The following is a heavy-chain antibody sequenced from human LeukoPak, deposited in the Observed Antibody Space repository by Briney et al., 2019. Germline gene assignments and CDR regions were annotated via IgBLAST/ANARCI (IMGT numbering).Heavy chain of an antibody. CDR2: IDGDESAT. J-gene: IGHJ4*02. Sequence: GGSLRLSCAASGFTFRSHWMHWVRQAPGKGLIWVSRIDGDESATYYGDFVKGRFTICRDNAKNTLYLQMNRLRAEDTAVYYCAREPYYDSSGYCLDYWGQGTLVTVSS. V-gene: IGHV3-74*01. CDR3: AREPYYDSSGYCLDY. CDR1: GFTFRSHW. D-gene: IGHD3-22*01.